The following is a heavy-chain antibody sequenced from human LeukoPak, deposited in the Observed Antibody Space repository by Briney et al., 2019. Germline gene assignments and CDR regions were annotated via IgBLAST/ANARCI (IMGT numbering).Heavy chain of an antibody. V-gene: IGHV3-15*01. Sequence: SGGSLRLSCAASGFTFSNAWMSWVRQAPGKGLEWVGRIKSKTDGGTTDYAAPVKGRFTISRDDSKNTLYLQMNSLKTEDTAVYYCTTDSRLRYLDWLLGSGYYYMDVWGKGTTVTISS. J-gene: IGHJ6*03. D-gene: IGHD3-9*01. CDR3: TTDSRLRYLDWLLGSGYYYMDV. CDR2: IKSKTDGGTT. CDR1: GFTFSNAW.